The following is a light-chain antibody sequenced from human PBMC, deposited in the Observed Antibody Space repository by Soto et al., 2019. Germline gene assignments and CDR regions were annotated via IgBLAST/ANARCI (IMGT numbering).Light chain of an antibody. V-gene: IGKV1-13*02. J-gene: IGKJ5*01. CDR3: QQFNSLIT. CDR2: DAS. CDR1: QGISSA. Sequence: AIQLTQSPSSLSASVGDRVTITCRASQGISSALAWYQQKPGKPPKLLIYDASSLESGVPSRFSGSGSGTDFTLTLSSLQPEDFATYYCQQFNSLITFGQGTRVEIK.